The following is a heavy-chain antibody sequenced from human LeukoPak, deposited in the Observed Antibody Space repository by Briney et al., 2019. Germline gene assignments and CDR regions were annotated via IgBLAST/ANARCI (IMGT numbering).Heavy chain of an antibody. CDR2: INHSGST. V-gene: IGHV4-34*01. Sequence: SETLSLTCAVYGGSFSGYYWSWIRQPPGKGLEWIGEINHSGSTNYNPSLKSRVTISVDTSKNQFSLKLSSVTAADTAVYYCARSLITVFGVVNWFDPWGQGTLVTVSS. CDR1: GGSFSGYY. J-gene: IGHJ5*02. CDR3: ARSLITVFGVVNWFDP. D-gene: IGHD3-3*01.